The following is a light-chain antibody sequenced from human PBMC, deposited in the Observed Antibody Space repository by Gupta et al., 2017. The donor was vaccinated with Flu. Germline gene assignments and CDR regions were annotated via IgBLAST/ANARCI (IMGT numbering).Light chain of an antibody. J-gene: IGKJ2*01. Sequence: AWYQQKPDQAPRPPISGASSRATGISDRFSGSGSETDFTLTISRLEPEDFAMYYCQQYYIPPYTFGQGTKLELK. CDR2: GAS. V-gene: IGKV3-20*01. CDR3: QQYYIPPYT.